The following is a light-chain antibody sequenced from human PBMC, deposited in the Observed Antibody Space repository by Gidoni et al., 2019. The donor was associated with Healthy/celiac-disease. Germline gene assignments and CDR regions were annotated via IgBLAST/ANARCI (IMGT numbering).Light chain of an antibody. CDR2: AAS. J-gene: IGKJ3*01. Sequence: DIQMTQSPSSLSASVGDRVTITCRASQSISSYLNWYQQKPGKAPKLLIYAASSLQSGVPSRFSGSGSGTDFTLTISSLQPEDFATYYCQQSYSTPGLTFGPGTKVEIK. CDR3: QQSYSTPGLT. V-gene: IGKV1-39*01. CDR1: QSISSY.